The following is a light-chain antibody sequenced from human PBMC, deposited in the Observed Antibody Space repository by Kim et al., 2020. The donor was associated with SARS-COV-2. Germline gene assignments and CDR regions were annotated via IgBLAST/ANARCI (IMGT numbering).Light chain of an antibody. CDR1: QDISNY. CDR2: DAS. V-gene: IGKV1-33*01. Sequence: DIQMTQSPSSLSASVGDRVTITCQASQDISNYLNWYQQKEGKAPKFVIYDASNLEAGVPSRFSGSGSGTEFTFTISSLQPEDIATYYCQQYHNVPITFGQGTRLEIK. J-gene: IGKJ5*01. CDR3: QQYHNVPIT.